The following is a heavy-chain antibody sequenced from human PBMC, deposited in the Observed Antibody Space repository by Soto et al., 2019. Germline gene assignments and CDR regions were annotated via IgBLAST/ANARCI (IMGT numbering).Heavy chain of an antibody. CDR1: GYTFTSYG. J-gene: IGHJ4*02. CDR3: ARATHQQLDSDY. CDR2: ISAYNGNT. D-gene: IGHD6-13*01. Sequence: VSVKVSCKASGYTFTSYGISWVRQAPGQGLEWMGWISAYNGNTNYAQKLQGRVTMTTDTSTSTAYMELRSLRSDDTAVYYCARATHQQLDSDYWGQGTLVTVSS. V-gene: IGHV1-18*01.